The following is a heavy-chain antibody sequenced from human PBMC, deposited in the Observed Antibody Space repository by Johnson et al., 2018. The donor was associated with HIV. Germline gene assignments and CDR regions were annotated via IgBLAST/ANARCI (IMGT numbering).Heavy chain of an antibody. D-gene: IGHD6-13*01. CDR2: INGDGKST. CDR1: GFTFINYW. J-gene: IGHJ3*02. Sequence: EVQLVESGGGLVQPGGSLRLSCAASGFTFINYWMHWVRQAPGKGLVWVSRINGDGKSTTYADSVKGRFTISRDNAKNTLYLQMNSLRAEDTAVYYCAREQELMGERAFDIWGKGTMVTVSS. CDR3: AREQELMGERAFDI. V-gene: IGHV3-74*01.